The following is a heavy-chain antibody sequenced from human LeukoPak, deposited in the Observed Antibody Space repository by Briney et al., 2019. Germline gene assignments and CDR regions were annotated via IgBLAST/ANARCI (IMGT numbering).Heavy chain of an antibody. V-gene: IGHV4-39*07. CDR2: IYYSGST. D-gene: IGHD4-17*01. J-gene: IGHJ4*02. CDR3: ARFGTVTTWGFDY. CDR1: GDSISISSYY. Sequence: KASETLSLTCTVSGDSISISSYYWGWIRQPPGKGLEWIGSIYYSGSTYYNPSLKSRVTISVDTSKNQFSLKLSSVTAADTAVYYCARFGTVTTWGFDYWGQGTLVTVSS.